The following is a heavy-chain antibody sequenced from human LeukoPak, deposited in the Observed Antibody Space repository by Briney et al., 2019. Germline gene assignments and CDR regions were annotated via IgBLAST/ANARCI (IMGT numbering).Heavy chain of an antibody. V-gene: IGHV1-69*04. CDR1: GGTFSSYA. J-gene: IGHJ4*02. CDR3: ARDHPGGWYDY. D-gene: IGHD6-19*01. CDR2: IIPILGIA. Sequence: ASVKVSCKASGGTFSSYAISWMRQAPGQGLEWMGRIIPILGIANYAQKFQGRVTITADKSTSTAYMELSSLRSEDTAVYYCARDHPGGWYDYWGQGTLVTVSS.